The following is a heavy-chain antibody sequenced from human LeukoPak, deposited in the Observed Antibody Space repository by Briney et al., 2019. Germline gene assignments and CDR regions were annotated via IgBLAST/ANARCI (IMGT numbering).Heavy chain of an antibody. V-gene: IGHV3-23*01. Sequence: PGGSLRLSCAASGFTFSSYAMSWVRQAPGKGLESISTVSGSGGSTNYADSVEGHFTISRDNSKNTLYLQMNSLRAEDTAVYYCAKGASGGGTYKDYWGQGTLVTVSS. CDR2: VSGSGGST. CDR3: AKGASGGGTYKDY. J-gene: IGHJ4*02. D-gene: IGHD2-15*01. CDR1: GFTFSSYA.